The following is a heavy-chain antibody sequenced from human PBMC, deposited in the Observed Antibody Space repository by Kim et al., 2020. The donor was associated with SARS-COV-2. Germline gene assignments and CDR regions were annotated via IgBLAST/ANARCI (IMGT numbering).Heavy chain of an antibody. J-gene: IGHJ4*02. D-gene: IGHD2-21*02. Sequence: GGSLRLSCAASGFTFDDYTMHWVRQAPGKGLEWVSLISWDGGSTYYADSVKGRFTISRDNSKNSLYLQMNSLRTEDTALYYCAKATQQQLAKITVVVTAILDYWGQGTLVTVSS. CDR1: GFTFDDYT. CDR3: AKATQQQLAKITVVVTAILDY. V-gene: IGHV3-43*01. CDR2: ISWDGGST.